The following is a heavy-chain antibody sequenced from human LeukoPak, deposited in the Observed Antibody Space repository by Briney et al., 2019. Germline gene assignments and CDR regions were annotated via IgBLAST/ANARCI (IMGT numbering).Heavy chain of an antibody. V-gene: IGHV3-7*04. CDR3: ARFTPDVLVVAFSTGRRYY. D-gene: IGHD2-15*01. CDR1: GFTFSTYW. CDR2: IKNDASET. Sequence: GGSLRLSCAASGFTFSTYWMTWVRQVPGKGLEWVANIKNDASETYYVDSVKGRFTISRDNAKNSLYLQMNSLTAEDTAVYFCARFTPDVLVVAFSTGRRYYWGQGTLVTVSS. J-gene: IGHJ4*02.